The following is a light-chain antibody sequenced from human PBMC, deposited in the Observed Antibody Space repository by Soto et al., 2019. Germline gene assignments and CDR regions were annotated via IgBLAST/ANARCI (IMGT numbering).Light chain of an antibody. Sequence: QSVLTQPPSASGSPGQSVTISCTGTSSDAGGYNYVSWYQQHPGKVPKLMIYEVSKRPSGVPDRFSGSKSGNTASLTVSGLQAEDEADYYCSSYAGSNYVFGTGTKVTVL. V-gene: IGLV2-8*01. J-gene: IGLJ1*01. CDR1: SSDAGGYNY. CDR3: SSYAGSNYV. CDR2: EVS.